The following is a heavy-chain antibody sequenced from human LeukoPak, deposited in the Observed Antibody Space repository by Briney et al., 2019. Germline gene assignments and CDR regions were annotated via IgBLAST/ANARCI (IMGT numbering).Heavy chain of an antibody. CDR1: GGSISSYY. CDR3: ARMGRGYTFGYDAFDF. J-gene: IGHJ3*01. CDR2: IYYSGST. D-gene: IGHD5-18*01. V-gene: IGHV4-59*01. Sequence: SETLSLTCTVSGGSISSYYWSWIRQPPGKGLEWIGHIYYSGSTNYNPSLKSRVTISVDTSKNQFSLKLSSVTAADTAVYYCARMGRGYTFGYDAFDFWGQGTMVTVSS.